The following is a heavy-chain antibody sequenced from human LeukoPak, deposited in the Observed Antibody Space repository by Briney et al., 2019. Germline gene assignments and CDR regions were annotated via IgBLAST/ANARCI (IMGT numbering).Heavy chain of an antibody. V-gene: IGHV3-66*01. CDR1: GFTVSSNY. J-gene: IGHJ4*02. D-gene: IGHD3-10*01. Sequence: GGSLRLSCAASGFTVSSNYMSWVRQAPGKGLEWVSVIYSGGSTYYADSVKGRFTISRDNSKNTLYLQMNSLRAEDTAVYYCARDLVTVRGVNPVDYWGQGTLVTVSS. CDR2: IYSGGST. CDR3: ARDLVTVRGVNPVDY.